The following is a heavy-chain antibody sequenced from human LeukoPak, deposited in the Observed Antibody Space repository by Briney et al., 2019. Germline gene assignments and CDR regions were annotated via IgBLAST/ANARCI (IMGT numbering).Heavy chain of an antibody. J-gene: IGHJ4*02. CDR1: GFIFSYYS. CDR3: AREQPAGSTDY. Sequence: PGGSLRLSCAASGFIFSYYSMHWVRQAPGKGLEYVSVISPDGRATYYTNSVKGRFTISRDNSKNTVYLQMDSLRDDDTAVYYCAREQPAGSTDYWGQGTLVTV. V-gene: IGHV3-64*01. D-gene: IGHD1-14*01. CDR2: ISPDGRAT.